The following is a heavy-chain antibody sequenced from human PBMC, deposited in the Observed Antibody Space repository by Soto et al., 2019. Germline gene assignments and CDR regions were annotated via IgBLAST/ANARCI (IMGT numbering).Heavy chain of an antibody. J-gene: IGHJ6*02. CDR3: ARGRAPGYYDILTGYYDYYYYYGMDV. V-gene: IGHV1-69*13. Sequence: SVKVSCKTSGGTFSTFGISWVRQAPGQGLEWMGGIIPFFGTAEYSQKFQGRVTITADESTSTAYMELSSLRSEDTAVYYCARGRAPGYYDILTGYYDYYYYYGMDVWGQGTTVTVSS. CDR2: IIPFFGTA. D-gene: IGHD3-9*01. CDR1: GGTFSTFG.